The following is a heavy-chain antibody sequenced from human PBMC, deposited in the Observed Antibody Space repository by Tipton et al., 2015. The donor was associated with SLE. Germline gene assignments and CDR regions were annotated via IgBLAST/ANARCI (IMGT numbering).Heavy chain of an antibody. Sequence: TLSLTCTVSGGSISSSSYYWGWIRQPPGKGLEWIGRIYYSGSTYYNPSLKSRVTISVDTSKNQFSLKLSSVTAADTAVYYCATLPPGYARNYWGQGTLVTVSS. CDR3: ATLPPGYARNY. J-gene: IGHJ4*02. CDR2: IYYSGST. CDR1: GGSISSSSYY. V-gene: IGHV4-39*01. D-gene: IGHD5-18*01.